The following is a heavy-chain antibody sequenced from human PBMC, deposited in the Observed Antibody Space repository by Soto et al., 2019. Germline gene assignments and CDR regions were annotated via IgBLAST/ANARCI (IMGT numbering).Heavy chain of an antibody. D-gene: IGHD1-1*01. V-gene: IGHV1-69*01. J-gene: IGHJ6*02. CDR1: GVTFSNAA. Sequence: VQVVQSEAEAKQPGSSVKLSCKVSGVTFSNAAFSWVRQAPGQGLEWMGGIIPIFGGAKYAQKFQARVKITADEITDILYMEVTSLRIDDTAVYFCARDGEYRHKAGTTEYFGMDAWGQGATVTVSS. CDR3: ARDGEYRHKAGTTEYFGMDA. CDR2: IIPIFGGA.